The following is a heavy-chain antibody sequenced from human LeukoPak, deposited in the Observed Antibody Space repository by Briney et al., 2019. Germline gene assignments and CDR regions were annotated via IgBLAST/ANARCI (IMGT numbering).Heavy chain of an antibody. Sequence: GGSLRLSCVASGFTFRTYWMTWVRQAPGKGLECVANINEDGSDRYYVDSVKGRFIISRDNAKNSLYLQMNSLRSDDTAVYYCAREEGEYCSSTSCRGIWFDPWGQGTLVTVSS. CDR1: GFTFRTYW. V-gene: IGHV3-7*03. CDR3: AREEGEYCSSTSCRGIWFDP. D-gene: IGHD2-2*01. CDR2: INEDGSDR. J-gene: IGHJ5*02.